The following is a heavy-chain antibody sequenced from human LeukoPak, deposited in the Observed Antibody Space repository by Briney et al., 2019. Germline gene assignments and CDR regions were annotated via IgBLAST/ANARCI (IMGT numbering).Heavy chain of an antibody. CDR1: GFALSSHW. CDR3: ARNNGMDV. CDR2: VNRDGSET. Sequence: GGSLRLSCAASGFALSSHWMTWVRQVPGRGPEWVANVNRDGSETYYLDSVKGRFTISKDNAKNSLYLQMNSLRAEDTALYHCARNNGMDVRGQGTTVIVSS. J-gene: IGHJ6*02. V-gene: IGHV3-7*03.